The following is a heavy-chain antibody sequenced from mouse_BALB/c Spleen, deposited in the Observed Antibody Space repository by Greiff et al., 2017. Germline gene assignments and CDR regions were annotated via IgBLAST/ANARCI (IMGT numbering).Heavy chain of an antibody. J-gene: IGHJ2*01. V-gene: IGHV5-6*01. Sequence: EVHLVESGGDLVKPGGSLKLSCAASGFTFSSYGMSWVRQTPDKRLEWVATISSGGSYTYYPDSVKGRFTISRDNAKNTLYLQMSSLRSEDTAMYYCARIYYDYDEGYWGQGTTLTVSS. D-gene: IGHD2-4*01. CDR2: ISSGGSYT. CDR1: GFTFSSYG. CDR3: ARIYYDYDEGY.